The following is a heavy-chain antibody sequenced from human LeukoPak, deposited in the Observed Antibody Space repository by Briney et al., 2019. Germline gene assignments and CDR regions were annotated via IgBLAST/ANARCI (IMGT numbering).Heavy chain of an antibody. CDR2: ISGSGGST. Sequence: QPGGSLRLSCAASGFTFSSYAMSWVRQAPGKGLEWVSAISGSGGSTYYADPVKGRFTISRDNSKNTLYLQMNSLRAEDTAVYYCAAQRWLQLPFDYWGQGTLVTVSS. V-gene: IGHV3-23*01. CDR3: AAQRWLQLPFDY. CDR1: GFTFSSYA. J-gene: IGHJ4*02. D-gene: IGHD5-24*01.